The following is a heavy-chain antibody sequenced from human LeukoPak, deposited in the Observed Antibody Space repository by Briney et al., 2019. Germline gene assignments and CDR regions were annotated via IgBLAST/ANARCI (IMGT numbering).Heavy chain of an antibody. J-gene: IGHJ4*02. Sequence: PGGSLRLSCAASGFTFSSYSMNWVRQAPGKGLEWVSSISSSSSYIYYADSVKGRFTISRDNAKNSLYLQMNSLRAEDTALYYCAKERGYGDYGGFFDYWGQGTLVTVSS. D-gene: IGHD4-17*01. CDR3: AKERGYGDYGGFFDY. CDR1: GFTFSSYS. V-gene: IGHV3-21*04. CDR2: ISSSSSYI.